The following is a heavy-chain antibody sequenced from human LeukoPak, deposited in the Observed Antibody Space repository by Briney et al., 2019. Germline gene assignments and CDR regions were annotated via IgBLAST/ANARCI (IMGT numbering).Heavy chain of an antibody. D-gene: IGHD1-26*01. J-gene: IGHJ3*02. CDR3: ARRANSGNTKGAFDI. Sequence: PSETLSLTCTVSGYSISSGYYWGWIRQPPGKGLEWIGSIYHSGSTYYNPSLKSRVTISVDTSKNQFSLKLNSVTAADTAVYYCARRANSGNTKGAFDIWGQGTMVTVSS. V-gene: IGHV4-38-2*02. CDR2: IYHSGST. CDR1: GYSISSGYY.